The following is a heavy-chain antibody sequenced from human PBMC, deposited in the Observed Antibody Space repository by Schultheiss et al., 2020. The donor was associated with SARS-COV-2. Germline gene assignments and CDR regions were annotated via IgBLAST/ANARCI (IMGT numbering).Heavy chain of an antibody. J-gene: IGHJ3*02. CDR1: GGSFSGYY. V-gene: IGHV4-34*01. CDR3: ARLPTLIVVVPAALDAFDI. Sequence: SETLSLTCAVYGGSFSGYYLSWIRQPPGKGLEWIGEINHSGSTNYNPSLKSRVTISVDTSKNQFSLKLSSVTAADTAVYYCARLPTLIVVVPAALDAFDIWGQGTMVTVSS. D-gene: IGHD2-2*01. CDR2: INHSGST.